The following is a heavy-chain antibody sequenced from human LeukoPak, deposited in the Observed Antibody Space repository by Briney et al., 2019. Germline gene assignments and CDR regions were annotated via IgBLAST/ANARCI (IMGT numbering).Heavy chain of an antibody. V-gene: IGHV3-7*01. CDR3: ARDAEGGSYFDY. D-gene: IGHD2-15*01. J-gene: IGHJ4*02. CDR2: IKQDGREK. CDR1: GFTFSNYW. Sequence: GGSLRLSCVASGFTFSNYWMTWVRQAPGKGLEWVANIKQDGREKYYVDSVKGRFTISRDNAKNSLYLQMNSLRAEDTAVYYCARDAEGGSYFDYWGQGTLVTVSS.